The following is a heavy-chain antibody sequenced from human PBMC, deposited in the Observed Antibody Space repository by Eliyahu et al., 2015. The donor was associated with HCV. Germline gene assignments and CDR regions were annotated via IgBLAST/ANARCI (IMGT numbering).Heavy chain of an antibody. CDR2: IXTSGRM. J-gene: IGHJ4*02. Sequence: EVQLVDSGGXLVRPGGSLXLSCAAXGFXXSSWSMPWVRQAPGKGLEGVSGIXTSGRMVYSDSVKGRFSVSRDNGKNSLYLQMDSLRAEDTAIYYCVRDYDCSNGECYDYWGQGTLVTVSS. D-gene: IGHD2-21*01. V-gene: IGHV3-21*01. CDR3: VRDYDCSNGECYDY. CDR1: GFXXSSWS.